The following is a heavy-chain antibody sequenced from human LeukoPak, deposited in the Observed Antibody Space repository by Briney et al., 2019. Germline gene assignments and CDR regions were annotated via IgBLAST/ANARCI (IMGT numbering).Heavy chain of an antibody. CDR1: GFTFSSYA. V-gene: IGHV3-23*01. CDR2: ISGSGENI. Sequence: HAGGSLRLSCAASGFTFSSYAVSWVRQAPGKGLEWVSVISGSGENIYYADSVEGRFTISRDNSRNTLYLQMNSLRAGDTAVYYCVKDFDHWGRGTLVTVSS. J-gene: IGHJ4*02. CDR3: VKDFDH.